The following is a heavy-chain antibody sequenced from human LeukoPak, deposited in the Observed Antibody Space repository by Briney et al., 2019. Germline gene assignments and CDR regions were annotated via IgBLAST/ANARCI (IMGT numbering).Heavy chain of an antibody. CDR3: ARPIYSGSYRHAFDI. Sequence: SETLSLTCTVSGGSISSSSYYWRWIRQPPGKGVEWIGSIYYSGSTYYNPSLKSRVTISVDTSKNQISLKLSSVTAADTAVYYCARPIYSGSYRHAFDIWGQGTMVTVSS. D-gene: IGHD1-26*01. CDR1: GGSISSSSYY. V-gene: IGHV4-39*01. CDR2: IYYSGST. J-gene: IGHJ3*02.